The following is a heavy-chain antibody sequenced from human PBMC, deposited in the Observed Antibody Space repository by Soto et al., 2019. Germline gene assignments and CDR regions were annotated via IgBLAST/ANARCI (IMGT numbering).Heavy chain of an antibody. CDR3: ARDLAHYDFWSGYTQYYYYGMDV. J-gene: IGHJ6*02. V-gene: IGHV3-33*01. Sequence: GGSLRLSCAASGFTFSSYGMHWVRQAPGKGLEWVAVIWYDGSNKYYADSVKGRFTISRDNSKNTLYLQMNSLRAEDTAVYYCARDLAHYDFWSGYTQYYYYGMDVWGQGTTVTVSS. D-gene: IGHD3-3*01. CDR2: IWYDGSNK. CDR1: GFTFSSYG.